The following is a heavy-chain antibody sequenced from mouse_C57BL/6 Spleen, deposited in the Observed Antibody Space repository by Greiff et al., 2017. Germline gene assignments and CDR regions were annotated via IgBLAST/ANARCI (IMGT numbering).Heavy chain of an antibody. V-gene: IGHV1-50*01. CDR1: VYTFTSYW. CDR3: ARTYYFDY. CDR2: IDPSDSYT. J-gene: IGHJ2*01. Sequence: QVQLQQPGAELVKPGASVKLSCKASVYTFTSYWMQWVKQRPGQGLEWIGEIDPSDSYTNYNQKFKGKATLTVDTSSSTAYMQLSSLTSEDSAVYYCARTYYFDYWGQGTTLTVSS.